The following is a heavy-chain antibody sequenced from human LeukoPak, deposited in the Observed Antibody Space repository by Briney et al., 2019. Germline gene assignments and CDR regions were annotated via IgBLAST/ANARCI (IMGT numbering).Heavy chain of an antibody. CDR1: GFTFSGSA. Sequence: GGSLRLSCAASGFTFSGSAMHWVRQASGKGLEWVGRIRSKANSYATAYAASVKGRFTISRDDSKNTAYLQMNSLKTEDTAVYYCTRAHCSGGSCYYYYGMDVWGKGTTVTVSS. V-gene: IGHV3-73*01. D-gene: IGHD2-15*01. CDR2: IRSKANSYAT. J-gene: IGHJ6*04. CDR3: TRAHCSGGSCYYYYGMDV.